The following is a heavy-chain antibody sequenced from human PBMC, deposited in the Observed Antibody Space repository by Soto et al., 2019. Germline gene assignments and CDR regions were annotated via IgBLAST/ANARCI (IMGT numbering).Heavy chain of an antibody. CDR3: ARDRDDYGSGNYYNRIDF. J-gene: IGHJ4*02. CDR1: GGIFSTYA. V-gene: IGHV1-69*01. CDR2: TVPLFGTP. Sequence: QVQLVQSGAEVKKPGSSVKVSCKASGGIFSTYAISWLRQAPGQGLEWMGGTVPLFGTPNYAQRFQGSVTITADESTSTAYMELSRLRSEDTAVYYCARDRDDYGSGNYYNRIDFWGQGTLVTVSS. D-gene: IGHD3-10*01.